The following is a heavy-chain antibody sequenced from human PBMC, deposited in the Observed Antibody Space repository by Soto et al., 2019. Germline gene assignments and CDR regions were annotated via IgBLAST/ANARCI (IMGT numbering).Heavy chain of an antibody. CDR2: IVVGSGNT. CDR3: AADLKYSGYLDY. Sequence: ASVKVSCKASGFTFTSSAVQWVRQARGQRLEWIGWIVVGSGNTNYAQKFQERVTITRDMSTSTAYMELSSLRSEDTAVYYCAADLKYSGYLDYWGQGTLVTVSS. V-gene: IGHV1-58*01. J-gene: IGHJ4*02. D-gene: IGHD5-12*01. CDR1: GFTFTSSA.